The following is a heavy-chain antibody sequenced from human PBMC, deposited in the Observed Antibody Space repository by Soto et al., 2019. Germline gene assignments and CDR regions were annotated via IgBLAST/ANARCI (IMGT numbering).Heavy chain of an antibody. CDR2: INPGGGNP. D-gene: IGHD4-4*01. CDR1: GYTFTGYY. V-gene: IGHV1-46*01. J-gene: IGHJ6*02. CDR3: ANTHYSNYVVPYYYYGMDV. Sequence: ASVKVSCKTSGYTFTGYYLHWLRQAPGQGLEWMGIINPGGGNPIYSQNLQGRVTMTRDTSTSTVYVELSSLRAEDTAVYYCANTHYSNYVVPYYYYGMDVWGQGTTITVS.